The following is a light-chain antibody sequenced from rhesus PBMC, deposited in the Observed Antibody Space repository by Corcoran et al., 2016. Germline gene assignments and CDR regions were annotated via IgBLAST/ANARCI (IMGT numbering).Light chain of an antibody. CDR2: SVS. CDR3: QHGYCTPWT. CDR1: QGISNH. Sequence: DIQMTQSPSSLSASVGDTVTITCRASQGISNHLAGYQQKPGKGPKAQIYSVSTLQSGFPSRLSGRGSGTDFTLPSSILQPADFATYYFQHGYCTPWTFGQGTKVEIK. V-gene: IGKV1S15*01. J-gene: IGKJ1*01.